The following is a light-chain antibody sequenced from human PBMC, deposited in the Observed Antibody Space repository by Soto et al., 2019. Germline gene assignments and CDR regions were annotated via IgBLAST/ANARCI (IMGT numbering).Light chain of an antibody. Sequence: EIALTQSPATLSLSPGERATLSGRASQSISSYLAWYQQKPGQAPRLLIYDVSNRATGIPARFSGSGSGTDFPLTISSLEPEDCAVYYCQQRSNWPITFGQGTRLE. CDR1: QSISSY. V-gene: IGKV3-11*01. J-gene: IGKJ5*01. CDR3: QQRSNWPIT. CDR2: DVS.